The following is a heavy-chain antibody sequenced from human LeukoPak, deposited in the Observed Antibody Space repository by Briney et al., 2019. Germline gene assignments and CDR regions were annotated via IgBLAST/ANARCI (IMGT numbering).Heavy chain of an antibody. V-gene: IGHV1-2*02. J-gene: IGHJ5*02. CDR2: INPNSGGT. CDR1: GYTFTGYY. D-gene: IGHD4-17*01. Sequence: ASVKVSCKASGYTFTGYYMNWVRPAPGQGLEWMGWINPNSGGTNYAQKFRGRVTMTRDTSISTAYMELTRLRCDDTAVYYCARAFTGTSRRYGDYWFDPWGQGTLVTVSS. CDR3: ARAFTGTSRRYGDYWFDP.